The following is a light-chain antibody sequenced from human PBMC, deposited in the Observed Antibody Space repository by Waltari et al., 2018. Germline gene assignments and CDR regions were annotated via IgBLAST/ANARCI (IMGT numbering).Light chain of an antibody. CDR3: QQYYSTPYS. Sequence: DIVMTQSPDSLAVSPGERATIHCKSSPRVLYSSNNKNYLAWYQQKPGQPPKLLIYWASTRESGVPDRFSGSGSGTDFTLTISSLQAEDVAVYYCQQYYSTPYSFGQGTKLEIK. V-gene: IGKV4-1*01. J-gene: IGKJ2*03. CDR2: WAS. CDR1: PRVLYSSNNKNY.